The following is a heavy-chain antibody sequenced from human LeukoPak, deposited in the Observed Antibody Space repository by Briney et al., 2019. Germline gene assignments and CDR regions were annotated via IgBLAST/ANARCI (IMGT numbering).Heavy chain of an antibody. V-gene: IGHV4-59*12. Sequence: SETLSLTCTVSGGSISSYYWSWIRQLPGKGLEWIGYIYYSGSTNYNPSLKSRVTISVDTSKNQFSLKLSSVTAADTAVYYCARGRRRGNYFDYWGQGTLVTVSS. CDR3: ARGRRRGNYFDY. CDR2: IYYSGST. CDR1: GGSISSYY. D-gene: IGHD3-10*01. J-gene: IGHJ4*02.